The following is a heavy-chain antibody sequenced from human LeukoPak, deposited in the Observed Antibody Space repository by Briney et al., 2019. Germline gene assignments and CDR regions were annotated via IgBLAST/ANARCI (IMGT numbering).Heavy chain of an antibody. CDR1: GFTFSSYA. J-gene: IGHJ4*02. Sequence: PGGSLRLSCAASGFTFSSYAMHWVRQAPGKGLEWVAVISYDGSNKYYADSVKGRFTISRDNSKNTLYLQMNSLRAEDTAVYYCARANSNLYYFDYWGQGTLVTVSS. CDR3: ARANSNLYYFDY. D-gene: IGHD1-14*01. CDR2: ISYDGSNK. V-gene: IGHV3-30-3*01.